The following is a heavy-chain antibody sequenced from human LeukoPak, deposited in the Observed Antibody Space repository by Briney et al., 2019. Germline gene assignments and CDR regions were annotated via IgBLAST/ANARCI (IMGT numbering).Heavy chain of an antibody. Sequence: GGSLRLSCVGSGFTFSSYAMGWVRQAPGKGLEWVSGISNNGDRTNYADSVKGRFTISRDNSKNTLYLQMNSLRAEDTAVYYCAKGSAYYDILTPNDYWGQGTLVTVSS. D-gene: IGHD3-9*01. V-gene: IGHV3-23*01. CDR3: AKGSAYYDILTPNDY. CDR1: GFTFSSYA. J-gene: IGHJ4*02. CDR2: ISNNGDRT.